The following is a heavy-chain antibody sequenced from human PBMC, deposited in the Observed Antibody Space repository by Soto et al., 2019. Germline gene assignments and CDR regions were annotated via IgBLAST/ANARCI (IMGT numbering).Heavy chain of an antibody. CDR3: ARDGPHCRGGSCYAGHYYGMDV. CDR2: ISAYNGNT. D-gene: IGHD2-15*01. CDR1: CYTFPSYG. J-gene: IGHJ6*02. Sequence: SGQVSFKASCYTFPSYGISWVRQAPGQGLEWMGWISAYNGNTNYAQKLQGRVTMTTDTSTSTAYMELRSLRSDDTAVYYCARDGPHCRGGSCYAGHYYGMDVWGQGTTVTVSS. V-gene: IGHV1-18*01.